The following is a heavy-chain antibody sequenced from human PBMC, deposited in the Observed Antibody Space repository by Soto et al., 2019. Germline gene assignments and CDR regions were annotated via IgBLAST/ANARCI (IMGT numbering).Heavy chain of an antibody. CDR3: AGHLPASSLPRWFAP. CDR2: IIPIFGTA. D-gene: IGHD2-2*01. J-gene: IGHJ5*02. V-gene: IGHV1-69*13. CDR1: GSTFSSYA. Sequence: SVKVSCKASGSTFSSYAISWVRQAPGQGLEWMGGIIPIFGTANYAQKFQGRVTITADESTSTAYMELSSLRSEDTAVYYCAGHLPASSLPRWFAPWGQGTLVTAPQ.